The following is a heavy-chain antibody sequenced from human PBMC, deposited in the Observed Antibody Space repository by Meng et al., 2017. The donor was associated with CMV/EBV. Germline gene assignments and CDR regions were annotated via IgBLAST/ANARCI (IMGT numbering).Heavy chain of an antibody. V-gene: IGHV1-69*02. CDR3: MRQLGNEVDY. D-gene: IGHD6-6*01. CDR2: IIPILGIA. CDR1: GGTFSSYP. J-gene: IGHJ4*02. Sequence: SVKVSCKASGGTFSSYPISWVRQAPGQGLEWMGRIIPILGIANYAQKFQGRVTITADKSTSTAYMELSSLRSEDTAVYYCMRQLGNEVDYWGQGTLVTVSS.